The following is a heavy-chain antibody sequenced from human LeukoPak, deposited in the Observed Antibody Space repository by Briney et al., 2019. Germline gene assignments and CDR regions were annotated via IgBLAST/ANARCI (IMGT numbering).Heavy chain of an antibody. D-gene: IGHD5-18*01. CDR1: GYTFTNYY. J-gene: IGHJ4*02. V-gene: IGHV1-2*02. CDR3: ARGSVDTAMAYDY. CDR2: INPNSGGT. Sequence: ASVKVSCKASGYTFTNYYIHWVRQAPGQGLEWMGWINPNSGGTNYAQKFQGRVTMTRDTSISTAYMELSRLRSDDTAVYYCARGSVDTAMAYDYWGQGTLVTVSS.